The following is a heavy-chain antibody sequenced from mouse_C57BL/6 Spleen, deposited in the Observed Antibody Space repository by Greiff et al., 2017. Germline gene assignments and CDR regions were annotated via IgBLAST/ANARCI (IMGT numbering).Heavy chain of an antibody. V-gene: IGHV3-6*01. J-gene: IGHJ3*01. CDR3: AKEGSFTTVVAPFAY. CDR2: ISYDGSN. D-gene: IGHD1-1*01. Sequence: DVQLQQSGPGLVKPSQSLSLTCSVTGYSITSGYYWNWIRQFPGNKLEWMGYISYDGSNNYNPSLKNRISITRDTSKNQFFLKLNSVTTEDTATYYCAKEGSFTTVVAPFAYWGQGTLVTVSA. CDR1: GYSITSGYY.